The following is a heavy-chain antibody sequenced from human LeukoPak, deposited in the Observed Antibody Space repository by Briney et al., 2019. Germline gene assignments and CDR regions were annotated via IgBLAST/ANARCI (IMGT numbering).Heavy chain of an antibody. CDR2: ISGSGGST. D-gene: IGHD5-18*01. Sequence: GGSLRLSCVVSGFTFSNYGMTWVRQVPGKGLEWVSGISGSGGSTYYADSVKGRFTISRDNSKNTLYLQMNSLRAEATAVYYCARGVDTAMAHWGQGTLVTVSS. CDR3: ARGVDTAMAH. J-gene: IGHJ4*02. V-gene: IGHV3-23*01. CDR1: GFTFSNYG.